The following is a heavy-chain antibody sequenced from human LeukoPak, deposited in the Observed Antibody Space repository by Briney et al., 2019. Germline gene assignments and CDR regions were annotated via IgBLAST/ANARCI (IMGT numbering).Heavy chain of an antibody. CDR1: GGSFSGYY. J-gene: IGHJ6*03. CDR2: INHSGST. Sequence: SETLSLTCAVYGGSFSGYYWSRVRQPPGKGLEWIGEINHSGSTNYNPSLKSRVTISVDTSKNQFSLKLSSVTAADTAVYYCARLKRLWFGDPTGYYYYMDVWGKGTTVTISS. CDR3: ARLKRLWFGDPTGYYYYMDV. D-gene: IGHD3-10*01. V-gene: IGHV4-34*01.